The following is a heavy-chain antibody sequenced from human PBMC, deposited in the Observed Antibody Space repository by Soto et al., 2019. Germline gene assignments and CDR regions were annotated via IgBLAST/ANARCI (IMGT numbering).Heavy chain of an antibody. CDR3: ARVHSSSSNYGMDV. CDR2: INPNSGGT. D-gene: IGHD6-13*01. CDR1: GYTFTGYY. Sequence: ASVKVSCKASGYTFTGYYMHWVRQAPGQGREWMGWINPNSGGTNYAQKFQGWVTMTRDTSISTAYMELSRLRSDDTAVYYCARVHSSSSNYGMDVWGKGTTVTVS. J-gene: IGHJ6*04. V-gene: IGHV1-2*04.